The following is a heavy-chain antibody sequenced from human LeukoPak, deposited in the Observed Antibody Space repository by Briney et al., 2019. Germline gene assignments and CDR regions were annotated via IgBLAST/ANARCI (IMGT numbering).Heavy chain of an antibody. D-gene: IGHD3-10*01. V-gene: IGHV4-34*09. CDR3: ARESMVRGVIKLVDY. CDR2: IYYSGST. J-gene: IGHJ4*02. Sequence: SETLSLTCAVYGGSFSGYYWSWIRQPPGKGLEWIGYIYYSGSTYYNPSLKSRVTISVDTSKNQFSLKLSSVTAADTAVYYCARESMVRGVIKLVDYWGQGTLVTVSS. CDR1: GGSFSGYY.